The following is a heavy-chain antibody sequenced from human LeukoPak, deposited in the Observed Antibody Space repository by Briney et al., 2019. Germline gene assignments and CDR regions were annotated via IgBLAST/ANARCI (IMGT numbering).Heavy chain of an antibody. CDR2: MNPNSGNT. D-gene: IGHD6-13*01. V-gene: IGHV1-8*01. CDR1: GYTFTIYD. CDR3: ARGLGREQQLLRAFDD. J-gene: IGHJ4*02. Sequence: ASVKVSCKASGYTFTIYDINWVRQATGQGLEWMGWMNPNSGNTGYAQKFQGRVSMTSNTSISTAYMELSSLRSEDTAVYYCARGLGREQQLLRAFDDWGQGTLVTVSS.